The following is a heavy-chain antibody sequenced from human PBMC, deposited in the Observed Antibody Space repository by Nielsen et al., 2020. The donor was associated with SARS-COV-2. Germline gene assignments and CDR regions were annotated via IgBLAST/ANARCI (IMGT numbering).Heavy chain of an antibody. V-gene: IGHV3-74*01. D-gene: IGHD3-3*01. CDR2: INSDGRTT. J-gene: IGHJ6*03. CDR1: GFTFGSSW. CDR3: AREYDPRVVIYYAAV. Sequence: GGSLRLSCAASGFTFGSSWMHWVRQAPGKGLVWVSRINSDGRTTTYADSVKGRFTISRDISKNTLFLQMSSLRPEDTAVYYCAREYDPRVVIYYAAVWGKGTTVTVSS.